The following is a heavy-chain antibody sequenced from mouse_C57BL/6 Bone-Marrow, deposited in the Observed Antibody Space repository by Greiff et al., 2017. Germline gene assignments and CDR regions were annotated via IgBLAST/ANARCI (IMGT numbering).Heavy chain of an antibody. CDR3: ANTYYYGSSPAWFAY. D-gene: IGHD1-1*01. J-gene: IGHJ3*01. V-gene: IGHV1-55*01. CDR1: GYTFTSYW. CDR2: IYPGSGST. Sequence: VQLQQSGAELVKPGASVQMSCKASGYTFTSYWITWVKQRPGQGLEWIGDIYPGSGSTNYNEKFKSKATLTVDTSSSTAYMQLSSLTSEDSAVYYCANTYYYGSSPAWFAYWGQGTLVTVSA.